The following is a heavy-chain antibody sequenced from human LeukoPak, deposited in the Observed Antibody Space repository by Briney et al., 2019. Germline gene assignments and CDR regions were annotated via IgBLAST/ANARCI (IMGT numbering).Heavy chain of an antibody. CDR2: IQQDGGEI. CDR1: GFTFSSCW. J-gene: IGHJ4*02. D-gene: IGHD3-3*01. V-gene: IGHV3-7*01. Sequence: PGGSLRLSCAVSGFTFSSCWMSWLRQAPGKGLVWVANIQQDGGEIYYEDSVKGRFTISIDNAKNSLYLQMNSLRAADTAVYYCARAGTYDFWSGYSRGGPVFDYWGQGTLVTVSS. CDR3: ARAGTYDFWSGYSRGGPVFDY.